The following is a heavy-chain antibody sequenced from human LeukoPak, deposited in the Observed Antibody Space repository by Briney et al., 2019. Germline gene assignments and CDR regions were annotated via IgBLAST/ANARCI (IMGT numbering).Heavy chain of an antibody. D-gene: IGHD3-10*01. J-gene: IGHJ4*02. CDR1: GFTVSRNY. CDR3: ANLPRGDY. Sequence: GESLKISCAASGFTVSRNYMSWVRQAPGKGLEWVSVIYSGGNTYYADFVKGRFTISRDNSKNTLYLQINSLTAEDTAVYYCANLPRGDYWGLGTLVTVSS. CDR2: IYSGGNT. V-gene: IGHV3-53*01.